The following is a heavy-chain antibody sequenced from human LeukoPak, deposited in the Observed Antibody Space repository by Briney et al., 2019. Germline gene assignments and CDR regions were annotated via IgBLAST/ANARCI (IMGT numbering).Heavy chain of an antibody. CDR2: INSRSSTI. J-gene: IGHJ4*02. CDR1: GFTFSTHD. V-gene: IGHV3-48*04. Sequence: GGSLRLSCAASGFTFSTHDVNWVRQAPGKGLEWVSFINSRSSTIYYADSVKGRFTISRDNAKNSLYLQMNSLRAEDTAIYYCARPLRESGYFYFDYWGQGTLVTVSS. D-gene: IGHD3-3*01. CDR3: ARPLRESGYFYFDY.